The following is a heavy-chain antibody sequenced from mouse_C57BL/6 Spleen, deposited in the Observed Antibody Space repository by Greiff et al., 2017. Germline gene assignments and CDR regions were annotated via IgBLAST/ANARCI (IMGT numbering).Heavy chain of an antibody. CDR2: IYPGDGDT. CDR1: GYAFSSSW. Sequence: QVQLQQSGPELVKPGASVKISCKASGYAFSSSWMNWVKQRPGKGLEWIGRIYPGDGDTNYNGKFKGKATVTADKASSTAYMQLSSLTSEDSAVYFCAFYGSSYVNYAMDYWGQGTSVTVSS. J-gene: IGHJ4*01. D-gene: IGHD1-1*01. CDR3: AFYGSSYVNYAMDY. V-gene: IGHV1-82*01.